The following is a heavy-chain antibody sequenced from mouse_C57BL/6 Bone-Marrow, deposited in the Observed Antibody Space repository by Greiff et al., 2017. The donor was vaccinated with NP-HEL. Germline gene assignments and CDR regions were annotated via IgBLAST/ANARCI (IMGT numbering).Heavy chain of an antibody. V-gene: IGHV5-4*01. CDR2: ISDGGSYT. Sequence: EVQLVESGGGLVKPGGSLKLSCAASGFTFSSYAMSWVRQTPEKRLEWVATISDGGSYTYYPDNVKGRFTISRDNAKNNLYLQMSHLKSEDTAMYYCARRGAFDYCGQGTTLTVSS. CDR1: GFTFSSYA. CDR3: ARRGAFDY. J-gene: IGHJ2*01.